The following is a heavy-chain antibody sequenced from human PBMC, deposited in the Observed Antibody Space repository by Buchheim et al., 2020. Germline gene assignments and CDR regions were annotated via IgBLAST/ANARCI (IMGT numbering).Heavy chain of an antibody. V-gene: IGHV4-39*07. CDR2: ISHSGNT. Sequence: QLQLQESGPGLVKPSETLSLTCTVFGGSIGSSSHYWGWVRQPPGKGLEWIGSISHSGNTYYNPSLKSRVTISVDTSKTQLSLRMGSVTAADTAVYYCARDTYAYAWFFYWGQGTL. CDR1: GGSIGSSSHY. CDR3: ARDTYAYAWFFY. J-gene: IGHJ4*02. D-gene: IGHD2-2*01.